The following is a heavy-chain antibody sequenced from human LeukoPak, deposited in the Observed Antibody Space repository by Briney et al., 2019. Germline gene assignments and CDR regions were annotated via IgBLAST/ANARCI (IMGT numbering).Heavy chain of an antibody. CDR1: GYTFTSYY. V-gene: IGHV1-46*01. J-gene: IGHJ4*02. D-gene: IGHD3-22*01. Sequence: GASVKVSCKASGYTFTSYYMRWVRQAPGQGLEWMGIINPSGGSTSYAQKFQGRVTVTRDTSTSTVYMELSSLRSEDTAVYYCARAPNSDYYDSSPMGYWGQGTLVTVSS. CDR3: ARAPNSDYYDSSPMGY. CDR2: INPSGGST.